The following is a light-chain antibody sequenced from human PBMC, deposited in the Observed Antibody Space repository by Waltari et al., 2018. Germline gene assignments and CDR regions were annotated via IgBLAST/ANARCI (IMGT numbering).Light chain of an antibody. CDR1: QSVSSMY. CDR2: DAS. J-gene: IGKJ4*01. Sequence: EIVLPQSPATLSLSPGERATLSCGASQSVSSMYLAWYQQKPGLAPRLLIYDASSRATGIPDRFSGSGSGTDFTLTISRLEPEDFAVYYCQQYGSSPLTFGGGTKVEIK. CDR3: QQYGSSPLT. V-gene: IGKV3D-20*01.